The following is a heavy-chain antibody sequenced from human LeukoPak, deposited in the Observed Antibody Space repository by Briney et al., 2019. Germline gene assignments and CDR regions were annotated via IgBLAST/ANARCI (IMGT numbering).Heavy chain of an antibody. V-gene: IGHV4-39*07. CDR2: IYYSGST. Sequence: PSETLSLPCTVSGGSISSSSYYWGWIRQPPGKGLEWIGSIYYSGSTYYNPSLKSRVTISVDTSRNQFSLKLSSVTAADTAVYYCAIDYGSGSYYNDWFDPWGQGTLVTVSS. CDR3: AIDYGSGSYYNDWFDP. D-gene: IGHD3-10*01. CDR1: GGSISSSSYY. J-gene: IGHJ5*02.